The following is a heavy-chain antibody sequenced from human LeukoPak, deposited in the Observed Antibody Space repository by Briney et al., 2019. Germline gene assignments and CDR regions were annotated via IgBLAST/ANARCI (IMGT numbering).Heavy chain of an antibody. CDR2: IYHSGST. Sequence: SETLSLTCAVSGYSISSGYYWGWIRQPPGKGLEWIGSIYHSGSTYYNPSLKSRVTVSLDTFKNQFSLRLTSVTAADTAVYYCATYVEAPMVDAFDIWGQGTVDTVSS. V-gene: IGHV4-38-2*01. D-gene: IGHD5-18*01. J-gene: IGHJ3*02. CDR3: ATYVEAPMVDAFDI. CDR1: GYSISSGYY.